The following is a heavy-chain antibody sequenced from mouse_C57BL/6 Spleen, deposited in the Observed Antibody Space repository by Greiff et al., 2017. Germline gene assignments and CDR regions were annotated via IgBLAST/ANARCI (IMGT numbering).Heavy chain of an antibody. CDR2: IDPSDSYT. D-gene: IGHD1-1*01. CDR1: GYTLTSYW. CDR3: ARLLRSPYYFDY. J-gene: IGHJ2*01. Sequence: QVQLQQPGAELVMPGASVKLSCKASGYTLTSYWMHWVKQRPGQGLEWIGEIDPSDSYTNYNQKFKGKSTLTVDKSSSTAYMQLSRLTSEDSAVYYCARLLRSPYYFDYWGQGTTLTVSS. V-gene: IGHV1-69*01.